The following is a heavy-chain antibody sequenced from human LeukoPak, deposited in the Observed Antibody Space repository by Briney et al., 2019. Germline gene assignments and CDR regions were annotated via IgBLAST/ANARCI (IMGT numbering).Heavy chain of an antibody. D-gene: IGHD4/OR15-4a*01. CDR1: GGSISSGSYY. J-gene: IGHJ4*02. Sequence: PSETLSLTCTVSGGSISSGSYYWSWIRQPAGKGLEWIGRIYTSGSTNYNPSLKSRVTISVDTSKNQFSLKLSSVTAADTAVYYCARDGYGGNPDYWGQATLVTVSS. CDR2: IYTSGST. CDR3: ARDGYGGNPDY. V-gene: IGHV4-61*02.